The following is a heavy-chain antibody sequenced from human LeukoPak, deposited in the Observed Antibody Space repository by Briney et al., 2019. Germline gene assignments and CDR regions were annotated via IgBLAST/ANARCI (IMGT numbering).Heavy chain of an antibody. CDR3: ARGPGPIAGAKNPFDI. V-gene: IGHV3-30*01. J-gene: IGHJ3*02. CDR1: GFTFSAYA. Sequence: RSLRLSCAASGFTFSAYAMHWVRQAPGKGLEWVAVISYDGSNKYYADSVKGRFTISGDKSKDTLYLQMNSLRPEDTAVYYCARGPGPIAGAKNPFDIWGHGTMVTVSS. CDR2: ISYDGSNK. D-gene: IGHD1-26*01.